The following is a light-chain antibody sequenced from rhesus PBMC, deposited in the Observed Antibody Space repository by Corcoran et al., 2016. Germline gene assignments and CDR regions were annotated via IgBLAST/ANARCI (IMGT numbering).Light chain of an antibody. CDR3: LQHNSYPYS. CDR2: AAS. Sequence: DIQMTQSPSSLSASVGDTVTITCRASQGISSYLNWFQQKPGKAPNLLIYAASSLESGVPSRFSGSGSGTEFALTISILQPEDFAAYYCLQHNSYPYSFAQWTKVEIK. V-gene: IGKV1-28*01. J-gene: IGKJ2*01. CDR1: QGISSY.